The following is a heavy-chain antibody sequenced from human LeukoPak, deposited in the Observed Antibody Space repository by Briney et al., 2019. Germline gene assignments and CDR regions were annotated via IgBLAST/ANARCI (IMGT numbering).Heavy chain of an antibody. Sequence: GGSLRLSCTVSGFTVSSNSMSWVRQAPGKGLEWVSFIYSGTIHYSDSVKGRFTISRDNSKNTLYLQMNSLRAEDTAVYYCARSSITMVRGVIKSTTSWYHYYNMDVWGKGTTVTVSS. V-gene: IGHV3-53*01. J-gene: IGHJ6*03. CDR2: IYSGTI. D-gene: IGHD3-10*01. CDR1: GFTVSSNS. CDR3: ARSSITMVRGVIKSTTSWYHYYNMDV.